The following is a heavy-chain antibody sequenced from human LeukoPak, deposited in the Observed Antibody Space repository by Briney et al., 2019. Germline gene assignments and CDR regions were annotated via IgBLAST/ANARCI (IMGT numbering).Heavy chain of an antibody. J-gene: IGHJ4*02. CDR1: GFTFSSYA. CDR3: ARESPTVGYSGYDYVRGAVDY. V-gene: IGHV3-21*01. D-gene: IGHD5-12*01. CDR2: ISSSSSYI. Sequence: GGSLRLSCAASGFTFSSYAMTWVRQAPGKGLEWVSSISSSSSYIYYADSVKGRFTISRDDAKNSLYLQMNSLRAEDTAVYYCARESPTVGYSGYDYVRGAVDYWGQGTLVTVSS.